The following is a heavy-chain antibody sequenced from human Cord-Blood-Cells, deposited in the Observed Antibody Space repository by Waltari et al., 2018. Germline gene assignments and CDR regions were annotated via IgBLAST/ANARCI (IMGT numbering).Heavy chain of an antibody. J-gene: IGHJ4*02. CDR3: EKGALGYGSWSGFDS. CDR1: GYTLTELS. Sequence: QVQLVQSGAEVKKPGASVKVSCKVSGYTLTELSMHWVRQAPGKGLEWMGGLDPEDGETTTPRKSRGRVTMTEATSPAPPSMGRTSLGSEETACYYGEKGALGYGSWSGFDSWGQGPWSPSPQ. D-gene: IGHD6-6*01. CDR2: LDPEDGET. V-gene: IGHV1-24*01.